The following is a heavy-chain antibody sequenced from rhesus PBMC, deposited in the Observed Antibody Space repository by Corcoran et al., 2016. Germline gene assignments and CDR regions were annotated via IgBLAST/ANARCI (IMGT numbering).Heavy chain of an antibody. CDR2: IFGSGGST. Sequence: QVQLQESGPGLVKPSETLSLTCAVSGGSISDSHYWSWIRQPPGKGLEWIGYIFGSGGSTYNNPSLKSRVTISTDTSKNQFALKLSSVTAADTAVYYCARESGWSNYAPRDFEFWGQGALVTVSS. CDR1: GGSISDSHY. J-gene: IGHJ1*01. D-gene: IGHD4-23*01. CDR3: ARESGWSNYAPRDFEF. V-gene: IGHV4-106*01.